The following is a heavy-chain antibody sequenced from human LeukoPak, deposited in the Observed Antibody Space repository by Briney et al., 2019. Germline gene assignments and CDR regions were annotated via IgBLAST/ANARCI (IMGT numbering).Heavy chain of an antibody. Sequence: ASVKVSCKASGYTFTSYYINWVRQATGQGLEWMGWMNPNSGNTGYAQKFQGRVTMTRNTSISTAYMELSSLRSEDTAVYYCASLFSSGWYYFDYWGQGTLVTVSS. D-gene: IGHD6-19*01. J-gene: IGHJ4*02. CDR1: GYTFTSYY. V-gene: IGHV1-8*01. CDR2: MNPNSGNT. CDR3: ASLFSSGWYYFDY.